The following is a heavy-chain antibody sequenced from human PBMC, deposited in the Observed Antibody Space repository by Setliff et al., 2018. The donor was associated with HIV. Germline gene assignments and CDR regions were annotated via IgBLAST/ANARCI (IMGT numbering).Heavy chain of an antibody. CDR1: GGSISSYY. CDR3: ARMYSGYDWSPAGARTRYFDY. Sequence: SETLSLTCTVSGGSISSYYWSWIRQPPGKGLEWIGYIYYSGSTNYNPSLKSRVTISVDTSKNQFSLKLSSVIAADTAVYYCARMYSGYDWSPAGARTRYFDYWGQGTLVTVSS. V-gene: IGHV4-59*01. J-gene: IGHJ4*02. D-gene: IGHD5-12*01. CDR2: IYYSGST.